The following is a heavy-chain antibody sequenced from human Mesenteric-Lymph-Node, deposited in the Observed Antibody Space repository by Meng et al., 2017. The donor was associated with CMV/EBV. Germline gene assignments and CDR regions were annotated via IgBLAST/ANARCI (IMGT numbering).Heavy chain of an antibody. CDR1: GFTFSSYG. CDR2: IQHDGSNA. V-gene: IGHV3-30*02. D-gene: IGHD6-13*01. CDR3: AKDGGSSWYGANDH. Sequence: GESLKIPCAASGFTFSSYGMHWVRQAPGKGLEWVAFIQHDGSNAHYAASVKGRFTISRDNSKNTLYLQMSSLGAEDTAFYYCAKDGGSSWYGANDHWGQGTLVTVSS. J-gene: IGHJ4*02.